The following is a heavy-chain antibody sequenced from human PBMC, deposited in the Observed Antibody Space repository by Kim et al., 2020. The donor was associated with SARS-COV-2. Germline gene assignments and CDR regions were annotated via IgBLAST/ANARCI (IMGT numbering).Heavy chain of an antibody. CDR3: ASTRLKNYYCYGMDV. V-gene: IGHV4-59*13. Sequence: SETLSLTCTVSGGSISSYYWSWIRQPPGKGLEWIGYISYSGGTNYNPSLKSRVTISVDTPKNQFSLKLSSVTAADTAVYYCASTRLKNYYCYGMDVWGQGTTVTVS. CDR1: GGSISSYY. CDR2: ISYSGGT. J-gene: IGHJ6*02.